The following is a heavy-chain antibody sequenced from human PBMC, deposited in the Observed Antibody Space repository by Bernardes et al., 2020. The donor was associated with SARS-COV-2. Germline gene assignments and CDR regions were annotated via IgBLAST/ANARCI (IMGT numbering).Heavy chain of an antibody. D-gene: IGHD6-13*01. CDR3: AKDSSSWLEPYYFDY. J-gene: IGHJ4*02. V-gene: IGHV3-23*01. Sequence: GSLRLSCTASGFTFSIYAMSWVRQAPGKGLEWVSAISGRGGSTCYADSVRGRFTISRDNSKNTLYLQMNSLRAEDTAVYYCAKDSSSWLEPYYFDYWGQGTLVTVSS. CDR1: GFTFSIYA. CDR2: ISGRGGST.